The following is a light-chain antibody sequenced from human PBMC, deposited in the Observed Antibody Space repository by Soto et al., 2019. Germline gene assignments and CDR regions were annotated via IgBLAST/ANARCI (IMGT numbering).Light chain of an antibody. V-gene: IGLV2-14*01. CDR3: SSYTRRTSTYV. CDR2: EVS. Sequence: QSALTQPASVSGSPGQSITISCTGTSSDVGTYNYVSWYQQNTGKAPKLMIYEVSNRPSGVSNRFSGSKSGNTASLTISGLQVEDEADYYCSSYTRRTSTYVFGTGTKLTVL. J-gene: IGLJ1*01. CDR1: SSDVGTYNY.